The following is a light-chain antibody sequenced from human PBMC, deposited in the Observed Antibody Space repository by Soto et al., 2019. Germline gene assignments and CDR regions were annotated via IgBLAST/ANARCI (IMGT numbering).Light chain of an antibody. CDR3: QQYGSSPST. Sequence: EIVLTQSPGTLSLSPGERVTLSCRASQTVSSNYLAWYHQKPGQAPRLLIYGASSRATGIPDRFSGSGSGTDFTLTISRLEPEEFAVYYCQQYGSSPSTFGQGTRLEIK. CDR1: QTVSSNY. V-gene: IGKV3-20*01. CDR2: GAS. J-gene: IGKJ5*01.